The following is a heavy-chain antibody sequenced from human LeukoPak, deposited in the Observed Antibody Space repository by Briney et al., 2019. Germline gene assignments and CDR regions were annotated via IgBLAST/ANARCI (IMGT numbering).Heavy chain of an antibody. V-gene: IGHV4-59*01. Sequence: PSETLSLTCTVSGGSISSYYWSWIRQPPGKALEWIGYIYYSGSIKYNPSLKSRVTILVDTSKNQFSLKLSSVTAADTAVYYCARGAYGDYFFDYWGQGTLVTVSS. D-gene: IGHD4-17*01. CDR2: IYYSGSI. CDR3: ARGAYGDYFFDY. CDR1: GGSISSYY. J-gene: IGHJ4*02.